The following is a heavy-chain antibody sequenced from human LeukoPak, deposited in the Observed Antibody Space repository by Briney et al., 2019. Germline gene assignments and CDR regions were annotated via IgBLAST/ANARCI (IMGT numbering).Heavy chain of an antibody. Sequence: AAVKVSCKGSGYTFTVYNISWGRQAPGQGLGWMGCISVYDGNTNYAQKLQGRVTMTTDTSTSTDYMELRRLRCDDTAVYYCARVKITFGGVIDLFDYWGQGTLVTVSS. CDR2: ISVYDGNT. CDR3: ARVKITFGGVIDLFDY. CDR1: GYTFTVYN. J-gene: IGHJ4*02. D-gene: IGHD3-16*02. V-gene: IGHV1-18*04.